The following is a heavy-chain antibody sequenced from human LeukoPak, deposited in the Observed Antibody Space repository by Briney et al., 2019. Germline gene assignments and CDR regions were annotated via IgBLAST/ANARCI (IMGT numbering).Heavy chain of an antibody. V-gene: IGHV3-7*04. J-gene: IGHJ4*02. D-gene: IGHD1-26*01. CDR1: GFTFGSYS. CDR2: IKGDGSDN. CDR3: ARDLGYYRADY. Sequence: GGSLRLSCAASGFTFGSYSMNWARQAPGKGLEWVANIKGDGSDNHYVDSVRGRFTISRDNAKNSLYPQMNSLRAEDTAVYYCARDLGYYRADYWGQGTLVTVSS.